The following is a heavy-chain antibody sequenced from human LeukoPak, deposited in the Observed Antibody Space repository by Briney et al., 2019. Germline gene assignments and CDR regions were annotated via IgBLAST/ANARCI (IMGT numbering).Heavy chain of an antibody. CDR3: ARVVGVSPLLYYYYMDV. Sequence: PGGSLRLSCAASGFTFTTYWMGWVRQAPGKGLEWVSYISSSGSTIYYADSVKGRFTISRDNAKNSLYLQMNSLRAEDTAVYYCARVVGVSPLLYYYYMDVWGKGTTVTISS. CDR1: GFTFTTYW. D-gene: IGHD2-15*01. V-gene: IGHV3-48*04. CDR2: ISSSGSTI. J-gene: IGHJ6*03.